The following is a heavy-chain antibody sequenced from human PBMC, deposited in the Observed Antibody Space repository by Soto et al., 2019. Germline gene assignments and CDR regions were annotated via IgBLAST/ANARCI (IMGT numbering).Heavy chain of an antibody. CDR3: ARGTSFPIPRLVVVPAATYYYGMDV. Sequence: GGSPRISCASSVFTFSSYAMRWVRQAPGKGLDRVEVISYDGSNKYYADSGKGRFTISRDNSKNTLYRQMNSLRAEDTAVYYCARGTSFPIPRLVVVPAATYYYGMDVWGQGTTVTVSS. D-gene: IGHD2-2*01. CDR2: ISYDGSNK. J-gene: IGHJ6*01. CDR1: VFTFSSYA. V-gene: IGHV3-30-3*01.